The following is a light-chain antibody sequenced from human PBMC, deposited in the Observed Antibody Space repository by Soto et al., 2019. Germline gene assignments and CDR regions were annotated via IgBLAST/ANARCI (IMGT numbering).Light chain of an antibody. CDR3: QAWDSISYV. J-gene: IGLJ1*01. Sequence: SYELTQPPSVSVSPGQTASITCSGDKVGDKYACWYQQKPGQSPVLVIYQDSKRPSGIPERFSGSNSGNTATLTISGTQAMDEADYYCQAWDSISYVFGTGTKLTVL. CDR2: QDS. CDR1: KVGDKY. V-gene: IGLV3-1*01.